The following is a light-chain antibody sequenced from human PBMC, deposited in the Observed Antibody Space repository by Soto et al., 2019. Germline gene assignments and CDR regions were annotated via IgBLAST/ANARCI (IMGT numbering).Light chain of an antibody. CDR1: TNDVGYYNF. J-gene: IGLJ3*02. Sequence: QSVLTQPASVSGSLGQSITISCSGTTNDVGYYNFVSWYQQHPGKAPKLIIYDVSNRPSGVSNRFSASTSGNTASLTISGLRAEDEADYYCSSYVGSGTLFGGGTKVTVL. V-gene: IGLV2-14*03. CDR3: SSYVGSGTL. CDR2: DVS.